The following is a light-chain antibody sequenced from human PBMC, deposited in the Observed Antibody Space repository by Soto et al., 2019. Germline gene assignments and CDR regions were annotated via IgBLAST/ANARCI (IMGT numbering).Light chain of an antibody. V-gene: IGKV3-20*01. CDR3: QHYGSSRT. CDR2: DAS. CDR1: QSVSSS. J-gene: IGKJ1*01. Sequence: EIVLTQSPGTLSLSPGERATLSCRASQSVSSSLAWYQQRPGQAPRLLIYDASSRATGIPDRFSGSGSGTDFTLTISRLGPEDFAVYYCQHYGSSRTFGQGTKVDIK.